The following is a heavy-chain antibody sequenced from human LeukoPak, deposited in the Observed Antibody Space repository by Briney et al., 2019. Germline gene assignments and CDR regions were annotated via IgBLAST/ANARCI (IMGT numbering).Heavy chain of an antibody. V-gene: IGHV3-30*04. CDR3: AADILTGPGPDY. CDR2: ISYDGSNK. CDR1: GFTFSIYA. D-gene: IGHD3-9*01. J-gene: IGHJ4*02. Sequence: GGSLRLSCAPSGFTFSIYAMHWVRQAPGKGLEWVAVISYDGSNKYYADSVKGRFTISRDNSKNTMYLQMNSLRAEDTAVYYCAADILTGPGPDYWGQGTLVTVS.